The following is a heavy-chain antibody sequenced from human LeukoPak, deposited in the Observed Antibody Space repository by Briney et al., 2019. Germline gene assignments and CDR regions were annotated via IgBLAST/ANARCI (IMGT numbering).Heavy chain of an antibody. CDR2: ISGSGGTT. Sequence: GGSLRLSCAASGFTFSTYTMSWVRQAPGKGLEWVSAISGSGGTTNYAGSVKGRFTISRDNSKNTLYLQMNSLRAEDTAVHYCAKASTTYCGGDCYPIFDYWGQGTLVTVSS. CDR3: AKASTTYCGGDCYPIFDY. CDR1: GFTFSTYT. D-gene: IGHD2-21*02. J-gene: IGHJ4*02. V-gene: IGHV3-23*01.